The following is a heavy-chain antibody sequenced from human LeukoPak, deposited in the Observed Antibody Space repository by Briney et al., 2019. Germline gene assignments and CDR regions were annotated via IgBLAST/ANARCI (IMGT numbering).Heavy chain of an antibody. CDR1: GFTFSSYG. CDR3: ARVSRGKWELLGAHDY. CDR2: ISGSGGST. J-gene: IGHJ4*02. Sequence: GGSLRPSCAASGFTFSSYGMSWVRQAPGKGLEWVSAISGSGGSTYYADSVKGRFTISRDNSKNSLYLQMNSLRAEDTAVYYCARVSRGKWELLGAHDYWGQGTLVTVSS. V-gene: IGHV3-23*01. D-gene: IGHD1-26*01.